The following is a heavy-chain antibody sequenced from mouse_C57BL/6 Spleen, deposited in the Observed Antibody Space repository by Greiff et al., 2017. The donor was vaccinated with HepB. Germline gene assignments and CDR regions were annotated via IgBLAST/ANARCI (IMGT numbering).Heavy chain of an antibody. CDR3: ALNGGNYGAY. CDR1: GYTFTSYW. D-gene: IGHD2-1*01. J-gene: IGHJ3*01. V-gene: IGHV1-69*01. Sequence: QVQLQQSGAELVMPGASVKLSCKASGYTFTSYWMHWVKQRPGQGLEWIGEIDPSDSYTNYNQKFKGKSTLTVDKSSSTAYMQLSSLTSEDSAVYYCALNGGNYGAYWGQGTLVTVSA. CDR2: IDPSDSYT.